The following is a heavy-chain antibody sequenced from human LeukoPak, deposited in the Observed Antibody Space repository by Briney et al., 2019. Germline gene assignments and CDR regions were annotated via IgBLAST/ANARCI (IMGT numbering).Heavy chain of an antibody. CDR3: ARQDGY. J-gene: IGHJ4*02. CDR1: GFTVSSYY. CDR2: IYSGGRT. V-gene: IGHV3-53*01. Sequence: PGGSLRLSCEASGFTVSSYYMSWVRQAPGKGLEWISVIYSGGRTYYADSVKGRFTISRDNSKNTLYLQMNSLRAEDTAVYYCARQDGYWGQGTLVTVSS.